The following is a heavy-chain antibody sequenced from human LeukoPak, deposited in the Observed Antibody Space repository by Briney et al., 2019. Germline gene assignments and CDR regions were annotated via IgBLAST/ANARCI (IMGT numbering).Heavy chain of an antibody. D-gene: IGHD3-22*01. CDR2: ISGSGDNS. Sequence: GGSLRLSCTASGFIFSSYTMSWVRPAPGRGLEWVSTISGSGDNSYYADSVKGRFTISRDNAKNSLYLQMNSLRAEDTAVYYCAREGNYDSSGYPGYWGQGTLVTVSS. J-gene: IGHJ4*02. CDR3: AREGNYDSSGYPGY. V-gene: IGHV3-21*01. CDR1: GFIFSSYT.